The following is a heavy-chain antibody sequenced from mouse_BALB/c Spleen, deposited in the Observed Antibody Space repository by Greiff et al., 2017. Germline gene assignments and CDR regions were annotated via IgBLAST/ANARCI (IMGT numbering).Heavy chain of an antibody. V-gene: IGHV2-9*02. CDR2: IWGGGGI. J-gene: IGHJ2*01. CDR3: ARDDY. Sequence: VHLVESGPGLVAPSQSLSITCTVSGFSLNSYGVHWVRQPPGKGLEWLGVIWGGGGIIYNSALMSRLSISKDNSKSQVFLKMNSLQIDDTAMYFCARDDYWGQGTTLTVSS. CDR1: GFSLNSYG.